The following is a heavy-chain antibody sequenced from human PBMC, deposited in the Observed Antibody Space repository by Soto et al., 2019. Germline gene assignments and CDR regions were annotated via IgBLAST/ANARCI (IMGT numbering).Heavy chain of an antibody. V-gene: IGHV4-39*01. CDR1: DGSISTSSYY. CDR2: IFYTGRT. CDR3: TRHHPHHYDSSGYFDY. D-gene: IGHD3-22*01. J-gene: IGHJ4*02. Sequence: ETLSLTCTVSDGSISTSSYYWGWIRQSPGKGLEWIGTIFYTGRTYYNPSLESRVTLSVDTSKNQFSLHLTSVTAADTAVYYCTRHHPHHYDSSGYFDYWGQGTLVTV.